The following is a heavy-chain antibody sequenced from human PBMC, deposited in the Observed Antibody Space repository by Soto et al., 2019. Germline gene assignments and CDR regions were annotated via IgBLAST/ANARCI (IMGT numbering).Heavy chain of an antibody. Sequence: ASVKVSYKASGYTFTGYYMHWVRQAPGQGLEWMGWINPNSGGTNYAQKFQGRVTMTRDTSISTAYMELSRLRSDDTAVYYCARAPTYSSGCLSYWGQGTLVTVSS. J-gene: IGHJ4*02. CDR3: ARAPTYSSGCLSY. V-gene: IGHV1-2*02. CDR2: INPNSGGT. CDR1: GYTFTGYY. D-gene: IGHD6-19*01.